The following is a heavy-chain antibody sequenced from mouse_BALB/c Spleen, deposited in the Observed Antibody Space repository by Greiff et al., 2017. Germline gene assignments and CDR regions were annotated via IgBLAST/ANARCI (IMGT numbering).Heavy chain of an antibody. V-gene: IGHV2-6-7*01. D-gene: IGHD2-14*01. CDR3: ARDGYYRYDDGNDYALAY. J-gene: IGHJ4*01. CDR1: GFSLTGYG. Sequence: VHLVESGPGLVAPSQSLSITCNASGFSLTGYGVNWVRQTPGKGLEWLGMIWGDGSSNYNSALKSSLSISKDNSKSQVFLKMNSLQTDDTARYYGARDGYYRYDDGNDYALAYWGQGTSVTVSS. CDR2: IWGDGSS.